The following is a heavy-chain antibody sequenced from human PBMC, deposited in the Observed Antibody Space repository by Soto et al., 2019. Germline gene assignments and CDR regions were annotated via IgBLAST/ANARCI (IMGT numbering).Heavy chain of an antibody. Sequence: QVQLQESGPGLVKPSETLSLTCTVSGGSISSYYWSWIRQPPGKGLEWIGYIYYSGSTNYNPSLKRRVPISVDTSRNQFSLKLSSVTAADTAVYYCARRYGASFDYWGQGTLVSFSS. D-gene: IGHD4-17*01. J-gene: IGHJ4*02. V-gene: IGHV4-59*01. CDR2: IYYSGST. CDR3: ARRYGASFDY. CDR1: GGSISSYY.